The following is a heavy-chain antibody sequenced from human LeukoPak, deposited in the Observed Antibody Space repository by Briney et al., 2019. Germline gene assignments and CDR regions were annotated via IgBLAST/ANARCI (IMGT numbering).Heavy chain of an antibody. CDR2: ISSSSSYI. V-gene: IGHV3-21*01. D-gene: IGHD5-12*01. CDR3: ARALVDIVATNENDY. Sequence: PGGSLRLSCAASGFTFSSYSMNWVRQAPGKGLERVSSISSSSSYIYYADSVKGRSTISRDNAKNSLYLQMNSLRAEDTAVYYCARALVDIVATNENDYWGQGTLVTVSS. J-gene: IGHJ4*02. CDR1: GFTFSSYS.